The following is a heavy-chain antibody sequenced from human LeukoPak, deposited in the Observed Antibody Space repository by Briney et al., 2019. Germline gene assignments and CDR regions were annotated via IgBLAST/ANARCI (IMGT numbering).Heavy chain of an antibody. Sequence: VASVKVSCKASGYTFTSYYMHWVRQAPGQGLEWMGIINPSGGSTSYAQKFQGRVTMTRDMSTSTVYMELSSLRSEDTAVYYCARAVSTTGLEVPYYYYYMDVWGKGTTVTVSS. V-gene: IGHV1-46*01. J-gene: IGHJ6*03. D-gene: IGHD4-17*01. CDR1: GYTFTSYY. CDR2: INPSGGST. CDR3: ARAVSTTGLEVPYYYYYMDV.